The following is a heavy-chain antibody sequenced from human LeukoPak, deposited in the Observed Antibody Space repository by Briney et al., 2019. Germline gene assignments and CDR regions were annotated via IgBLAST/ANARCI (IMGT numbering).Heavy chain of an antibody. J-gene: IGHJ4*02. V-gene: IGHV3-43*01. D-gene: IGHD2-15*01. CDR3: ARGRGGRCSGGSCYFDY. CDR2: ISWDGGST. CDR1: GFTFDDYT. Sequence: PGGSLRLSCAASGFTFDDYTMHWVRQAPGKGLEWVSLISWDGGSTYYADSVKGRFTISRDNSKNSLYLQMNSLRAEDTAVYYCARGRGGRCSGGSCYFDYWGQGTLVTVSS.